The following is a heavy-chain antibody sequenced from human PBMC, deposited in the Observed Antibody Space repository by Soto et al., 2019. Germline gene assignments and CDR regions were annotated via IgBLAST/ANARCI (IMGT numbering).Heavy chain of an antibody. D-gene: IGHD7-27*01. V-gene: IGHV4-59*07. CDR2: IYYSGST. Sequence: QVQLQESGPGLVKPSDTLSLTCTVSGGSISSYYWSWIRQPPGKGLESIGYIYYSGSTNYNPSLKSRVTISVDTSKNQFSLRLSSVTAADTAVYYCARAWGYAFDFWGQGTMVTVSS. J-gene: IGHJ3*01. CDR1: GGSISSYY. CDR3: ARAWGYAFDF.